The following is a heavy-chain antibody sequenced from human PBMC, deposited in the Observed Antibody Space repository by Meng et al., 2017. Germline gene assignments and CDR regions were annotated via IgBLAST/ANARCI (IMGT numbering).Heavy chain of an antibody. Sequence: GESLKISCAASGFTFSDYYMSWVRQAPGKGLEWVGRIKSKTDGGTTDYAAPVKGRFTISRDDSKNTLYLQMNSLKTEDTAVYYCTTAPDYGSGSCDYWGQGTLVTVSS. V-gene: IGHV3-15*01. CDR3: TTAPDYGSGSCDY. CDR2: IKSKTDGGTT. J-gene: IGHJ4*02. CDR1: GFTFSDYY. D-gene: IGHD3-10*01.